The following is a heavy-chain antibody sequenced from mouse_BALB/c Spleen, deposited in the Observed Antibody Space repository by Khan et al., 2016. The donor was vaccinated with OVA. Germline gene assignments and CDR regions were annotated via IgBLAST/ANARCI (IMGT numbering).Heavy chain of an antibody. Sequence: QVQLKESGPGLVAPSQSLSITCTVSGFSLTSYGVNWVRQPPGKGLEWLGVIWGDGSTNYHSALISRLSIFKDNSKSQDFLKLNKLQTDDTATYYGAKWGDGSTYASDYWGQGTSVTVSS. V-gene: IGHV2-3*01. D-gene: IGHD2-3*01. CDR1: GFSLTSYG. J-gene: IGHJ4*01. CDR3: AKWGDGSTYASDY. CDR2: IWGDGST.